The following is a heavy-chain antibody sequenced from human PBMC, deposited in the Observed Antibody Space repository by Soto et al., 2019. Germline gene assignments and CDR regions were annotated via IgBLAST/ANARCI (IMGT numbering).Heavy chain of an antibody. V-gene: IGHV1-18*01. Sequence: QVQLVQSGAEVKKPGASVKVSCKASGYTFTSYGISWVRQAPGQGLEWMGWISAYNGNTNYAQKLQGRVTMTTDTSTSTAYMELRSLRSDDTAVYYCARDPARYCSGGSCYSDYYYGMDVWGQGTTVTVPS. CDR2: ISAYNGNT. D-gene: IGHD2-15*01. J-gene: IGHJ6*02. CDR1: GYTFTSYG. CDR3: ARDPARYCSGGSCYSDYYYGMDV.